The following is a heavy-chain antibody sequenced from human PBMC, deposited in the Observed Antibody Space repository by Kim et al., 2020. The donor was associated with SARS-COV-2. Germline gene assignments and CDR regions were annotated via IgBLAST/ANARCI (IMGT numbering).Heavy chain of an antibody. J-gene: IGHJ6*02. CDR2: ISAYNGNT. V-gene: IGHV1-18*01. CDR1: GYTFTSYG. Sequence: ASVKVSCKASGYTFTSYGISWVRQAPGQGLEWMGWISAYNGNTNYAQKLQGRVTMTTDTSTSTAYMELRSLRSDDTAVYYCLVGATTFYYYYGMDVWGQGTTVTVSS. CDR3: LVGATTFYYYYGMDV. D-gene: IGHD1-26*01.